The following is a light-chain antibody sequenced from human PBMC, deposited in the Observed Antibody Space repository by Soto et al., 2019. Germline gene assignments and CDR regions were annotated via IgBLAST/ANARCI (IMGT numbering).Light chain of an antibody. J-gene: IGLJ2*01. CDR3: SSYTSTTVV. CDR2: DVS. Sequence: QSALTQPAFVSGSPGQSITISCTATSSDVGGDNYVSWYQQHPGKAPKLMIYDVSNRPSGVSNRFSGSKSGNTASLTISGLQAEDEAEYYCSSYTSTTVVFGGGTQLTVL. V-gene: IGLV2-14*01. CDR1: SSDVGGDNY.